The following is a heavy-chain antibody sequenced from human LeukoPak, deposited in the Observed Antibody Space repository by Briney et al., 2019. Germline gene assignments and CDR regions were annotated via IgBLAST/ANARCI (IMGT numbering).Heavy chain of an antibody. D-gene: IGHD6-19*01. J-gene: IGHJ4*02. Sequence: GGSLNPPSQAFGLTFSSYPWNGFGQAPGKGLEWVQVISYDGSNKYYADSVKGRFTIARDNSKNTLYQQMNSLRAEDTAVYYSARGPLYSSGWPGVDYWGQGTLVTVSS. V-gene: IGHV3-30-3*01. CDR1: GLTFSSYP. CDR3: ARGPLYSSGWPGVDY. CDR2: ISYDGSNK.